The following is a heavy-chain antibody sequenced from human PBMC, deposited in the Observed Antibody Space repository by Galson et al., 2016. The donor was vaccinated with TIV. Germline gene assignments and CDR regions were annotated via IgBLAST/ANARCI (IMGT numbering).Heavy chain of an antibody. CDR3: ARDAYGAHYYGMDV. D-gene: IGHD4-17*01. CDR1: GDTFNIYA. J-gene: IGHJ6*02. V-gene: IGHV1-69*13. Sequence: SVKVSCKASGDTFNIYAISWVRQAPGQGLEWMGGIIPIFGEANYAQKFQGRVTITADESTSTAYVDLSSLTAEDTAVYYCARDAYGAHYYGMDVWGQGTTVTVSS. CDR2: IIPIFGEA.